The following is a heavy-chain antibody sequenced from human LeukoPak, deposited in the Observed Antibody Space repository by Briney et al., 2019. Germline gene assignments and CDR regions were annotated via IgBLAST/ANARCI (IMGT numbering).Heavy chain of an antibody. CDR1: GYTFTGYY. J-gene: IGHJ4*02. CDR3: AREEGGYYDSSGPSDY. V-gene: IGHV1-2*06. Sequence: ASVKVSCKASGYTFTGYYMHWVRQAPGQGLEWMGRINPNSGGTNYAQKFLGRVTMTRDTSISTAYMELSRLRSDDTAVYYCAREEGGYYDSSGPSDYWGQGTLVTVSS. D-gene: IGHD3-22*01. CDR2: INPNSGGT.